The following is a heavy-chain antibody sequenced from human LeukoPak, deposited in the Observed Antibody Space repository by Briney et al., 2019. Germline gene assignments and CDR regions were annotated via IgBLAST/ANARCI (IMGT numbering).Heavy chain of an antibody. D-gene: IGHD1-26*01. V-gene: IGHV1-18*01. CDR1: GGTFGSSA. CDR3: ARDPTGAGRVGDY. Sequence: VASVKVSCKASGGTFGSSAISWVRQAPGQGLEWMGWISAYNGNTNYAQKLQGRVTMTTDTSTSTAYMELRSLRSDDTAVYYCARDPTGAGRVGDYWGQGTLVTVSS. J-gene: IGHJ4*02. CDR2: ISAYNGNT.